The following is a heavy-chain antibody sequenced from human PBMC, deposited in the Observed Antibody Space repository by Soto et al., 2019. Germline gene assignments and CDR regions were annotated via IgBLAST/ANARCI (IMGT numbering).Heavy chain of an antibody. CDR2: IYYSGST. Sequence: SETLSLTCTVSGGSISSYYWSWIRQPPGKGLEWIGYIYYSGSTNYNPSLKSRVTISVDTSKNQFSLKLSSVTAADTAVYYCARSQILYDYVRTYYNWFDPWGQGTLVTAPQ. J-gene: IGHJ5*02. CDR3: ARSQILYDYVRTYYNWFDP. CDR1: GGSISSYY. V-gene: IGHV4-59*01. D-gene: IGHD3-16*01.